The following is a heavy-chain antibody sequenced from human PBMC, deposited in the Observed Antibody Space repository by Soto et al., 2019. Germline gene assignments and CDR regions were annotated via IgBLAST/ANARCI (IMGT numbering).Heavy chain of an antibody. CDR1: GGTFSSYA. J-gene: IGHJ6*02. Sequence: GASVKVSCKASGGTFSSYAISWVRQAPGQGLEWMGGIIPIFGTANYAQKFQGRVTITADKSTSTAYMELSSLRSEDTAVYYCGIPWRGSYGAYYYYYGMDVWGQGTTVTVSS. D-gene: IGHD2-21*01. CDR2: IIPIFGTA. V-gene: IGHV1-69*06. CDR3: GIPWRGSYGAYYYYYGMDV.